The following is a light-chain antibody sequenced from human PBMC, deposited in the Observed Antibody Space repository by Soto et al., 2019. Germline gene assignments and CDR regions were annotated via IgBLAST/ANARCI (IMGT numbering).Light chain of an antibody. CDR1: SSNIGIKT. CDR3: ATWDDSLRGRV. CDR2: RNN. J-gene: IGLJ3*02. Sequence: QSALTQPPSASGAPGQRVTISCSGNSSNIGIKTVNWYQQVPGTAPKLLIYRNNQRPSGVPDRFSGSKSGTSASLAISGLQSADEADYYCATWDDSLRGRVFGGGTKLTVL. V-gene: IGLV1-44*01.